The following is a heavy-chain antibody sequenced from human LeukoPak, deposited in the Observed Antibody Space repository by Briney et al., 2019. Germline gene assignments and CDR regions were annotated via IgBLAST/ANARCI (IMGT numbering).Heavy chain of an antibody. D-gene: IGHD3-10*01. V-gene: IGHV4-39*02. CDR1: GGSISNSSFY. J-gene: IGHJ4*02. Sequence: SETLSLACTVSGGSISNSSFYWGWIRQPPGKGLEWIGNIYYRGSTYYNSSLKSRVSISVDTSKNYFSLKVSSVTAADTAVYYCARLFLRFGEFSFDYWGQGTLVTVSS. CDR2: IYYRGST. CDR3: ARLFLRFGEFSFDY.